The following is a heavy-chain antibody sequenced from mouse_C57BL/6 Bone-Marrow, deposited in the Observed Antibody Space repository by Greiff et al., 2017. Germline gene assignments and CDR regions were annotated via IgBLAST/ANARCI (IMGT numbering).Heavy chain of an antibody. J-gene: IGHJ2*01. V-gene: IGHV5-9*01. CDR3: ARRRGYLFDY. CDR2: ISGGGGNT. D-gene: IGHD2-2*01. CDR1: GFTFSSYT. Sequence: EVQLVESGGGLVKPGGSLKLSCAASGFTFSSYTMSWVRQTPEKRLEWVATISGGGGNTYYPDSVKGRFTISRDNAKNTLYLQMSSLRSEDTALYYCARRRGYLFDYWGQGTTLTVSS.